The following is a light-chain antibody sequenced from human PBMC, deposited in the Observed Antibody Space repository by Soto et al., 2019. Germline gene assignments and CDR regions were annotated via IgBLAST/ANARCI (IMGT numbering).Light chain of an antibody. CDR3: NSYSGSSTRL. Sequence: QSALTQPASVSGSPGQSITISCTGTSSDVGAYTYVSWYQQHPGKAPKLMIYEVSYRPSGVSNRFSGSKSGNTASLTISGLQLEDEADYYCNSYSGSSTRLFGGGTKVTVL. CDR2: EVS. V-gene: IGLV2-14*01. CDR1: SSDVGAYTY. J-gene: IGLJ2*01.